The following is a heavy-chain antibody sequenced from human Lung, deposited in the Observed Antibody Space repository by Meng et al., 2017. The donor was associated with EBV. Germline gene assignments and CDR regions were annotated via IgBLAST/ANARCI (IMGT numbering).Heavy chain of an antibody. CDR2: ISSSSSYI. Sequence: EVQLVESGGGLVKRGGAVRLSCAASGFTFSSYSMNWVRQAPGKGLEWVSSISSSSSYISYADSVKGRFTISRDNAKNSLYLQMNSLRAEDTAVYYCASDGNFGFDYWGQGTLVTVSS. D-gene: IGHD3-3*01. CDR3: ASDGNFGFDY. J-gene: IGHJ4*02. V-gene: IGHV3-21*01. CDR1: GFTFSSYS.